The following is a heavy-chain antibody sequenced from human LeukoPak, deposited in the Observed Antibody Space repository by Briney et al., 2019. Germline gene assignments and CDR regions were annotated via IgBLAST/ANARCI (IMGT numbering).Heavy chain of an antibody. D-gene: IGHD6-19*01. CDR3: ARGIAVAVGFFDY. CDR2: ISSSSSYI. Sequence: PGGSLRLSCAASGFTFSSYSMNWVRQAPGKGLEWVSSISSSSSYIYYADSVKGRFTISRDNAKNSLYLQMNSLRAEDTAVYYCARGIAVAVGFFDYWGQGTLVTVSS. CDR1: GFTFSSYS. V-gene: IGHV3-21*01. J-gene: IGHJ4*02.